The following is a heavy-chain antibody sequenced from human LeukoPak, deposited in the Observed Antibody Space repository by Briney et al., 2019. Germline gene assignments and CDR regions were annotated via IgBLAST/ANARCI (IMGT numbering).Heavy chain of an antibody. CDR1: GGSFSGYY. J-gene: IGHJ6*03. V-gene: IGHV4-34*01. CDR3: ARGLNYDFWSGYHYPYYYYYMDV. Sequence: KPSETLSLTCAVYGGSFSGYYWSWIRQPSGKGLEWIGEINHSGSTNYNPSLKSRVTISVDTSKNQFSLKLSSVTAADTAVYYCARGLNYDFWSGYHYPYYYYYMDVWGKGTTVTVSS. D-gene: IGHD3-3*01. CDR2: INHSGST.